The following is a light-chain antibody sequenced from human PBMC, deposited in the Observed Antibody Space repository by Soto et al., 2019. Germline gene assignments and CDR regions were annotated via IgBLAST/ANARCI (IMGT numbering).Light chain of an antibody. CDR1: QSVSSY. CDR3: QQYGYSPCS. Sequence: EIVLTQSPATLSLSPGERATLSCRASQSVSSYLAWYQQKPGQAPRLLMYDASNRATGVPARFSGSGSGTDFTLTISSLEPEDFAVYHCQQYGYSPCSFGQGTKLQI. J-gene: IGKJ2*04. CDR2: DAS. V-gene: IGKV3-11*01.